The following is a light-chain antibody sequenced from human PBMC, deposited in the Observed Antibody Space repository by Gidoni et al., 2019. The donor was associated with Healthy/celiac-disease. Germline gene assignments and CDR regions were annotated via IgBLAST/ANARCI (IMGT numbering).Light chain of an antibody. CDR1: QSDSSN. V-gene: IGKV3-15*01. CDR2: GAS. CDR3: QQYNNWPPT. J-gene: IGKJ1*01. Sequence: EIVLTQAPATLSVSPGERATLPCRASQSDSSNLAWYQQKPGQAPRPLIYGASTRATGIPARFSGSGSGTEFTLTISSLQSEDFAVYYCQQYNNWPPTFGQGTKVEIK.